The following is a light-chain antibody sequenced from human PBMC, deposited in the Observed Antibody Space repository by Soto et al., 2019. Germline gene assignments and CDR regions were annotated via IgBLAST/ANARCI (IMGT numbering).Light chain of an antibody. J-gene: IGKJ4*01. CDR3: QQLHTYPLT. CDR1: QGISSY. V-gene: IGKV1-9*01. Sequence: DIQLTQSPSFLSASVGDRVTITCRASQGISSYLVWYQQKAGKAPKVLIYAASTLRSGVPSRFSGSGSGTDFTLTIGSLQPEDFATYYCQQLHTYPLTFGGGTNVEIK. CDR2: AAS.